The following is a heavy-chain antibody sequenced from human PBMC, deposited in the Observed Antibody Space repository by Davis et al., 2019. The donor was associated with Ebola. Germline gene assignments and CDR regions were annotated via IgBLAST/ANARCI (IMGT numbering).Heavy chain of an antibody. CDR1: GGSISSSNW. V-gene: IGHV4-4*02. J-gene: IGHJ4*02. CDR2: IYHSGST. Sequence: PSETLSLTCTVSGGSISSSNWWSWVRQPPGKGLEWIGEIYHSGSTNYNPSLKSRVTISVDKSKNQFSLKLSSVTAADTAVYYCARGDWNDGHYFDYWGQGTLVTVSS. D-gene: IGHD1-1*01. CDR3: ARGDWNDGHYFDY.